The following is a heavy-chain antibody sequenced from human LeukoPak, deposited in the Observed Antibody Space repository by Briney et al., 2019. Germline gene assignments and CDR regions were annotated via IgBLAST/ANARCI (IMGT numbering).Heavy chain of an antibody. V-gene: IGHV7-4-1*02. D-gene: IGHD1-14*01. Sequence: ASVKVSCKASGYTFTSYGISWVRQAPGQGLEWMGWINTNTGNPTYAQGFTGRFVFSLDTSVSTAYLQISSLKAEDTAVYYCASYPSTATGFNFDYWGQGTLVTVSS. J-gene: IGHJ4*02. CDR2: INTNTGNP. CDR1: GYTFTSYG. CDR3: ASYPSTATGFNFDY.